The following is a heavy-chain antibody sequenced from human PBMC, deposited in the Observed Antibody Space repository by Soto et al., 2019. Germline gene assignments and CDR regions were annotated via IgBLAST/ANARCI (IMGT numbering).Heavy chain of an antibody. J-gene: IGHJ4*02. CDR3: ARDLGGGSYKRLDY. CDR2: ISTYSGDT. CDR1: GYTFRTVG. D-gene: IGHD1-26*01. V-gene: IGHV1-18*01. Sequence: QVQLVQSGAEVKKPGASVKVSCKASGYTFRTVGISWVRQAPGQGLEWMGWISTYSGDTNYEQKFQGRVTMTTDSSTSTVYMELRSLRSDDTAVYYCARDLGGGSYKRLDYWGQGTLVTVSS.